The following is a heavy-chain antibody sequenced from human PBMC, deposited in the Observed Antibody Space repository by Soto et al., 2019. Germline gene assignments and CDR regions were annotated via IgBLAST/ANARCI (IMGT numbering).Heavy chain of an antibody. J-gene: IGHJ6*02. Sequence: ASVKVSCKASGYTFTNYGISWVRQAPGQGLEWMGWISAYNGNTNYAQKLQGRVTMTTDTSTSTAYMELRSLRSDDTAVYYCARVRQSDSSSWYSSYYYYGMDVWGQGTTVTVSS. D-gene: IGHD6-13*01. V-gene: IGHV1-18*01. CDR2: ISAYNGNT. CDR1: GYTFTNYG. CDR3: ARVRQSDSSSWYSSYYYYGMDV.